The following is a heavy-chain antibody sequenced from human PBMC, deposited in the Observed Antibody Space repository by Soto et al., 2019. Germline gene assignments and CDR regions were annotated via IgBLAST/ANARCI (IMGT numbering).Heavy chain of an antibody. V-gene: IGHV1-18*01. Sequence: QVQLVQSGAEVKKPGASVRVSCRASGYTFTTYDITWVRQAPGQGLEWMGWISPYNGNTNYARKFQGRVTMTTDTSATTAHMELRTLGYDDTAVYYCARGYFYESSGYWSYWGQGTLVTVSS. CDR2: ISPYNGNT. CDR1: GYTFTTYD. CDR3: ARGYFYESSGYWSY. D-gene: IGHD3-22*01. J-gene: IGHJ4*02.